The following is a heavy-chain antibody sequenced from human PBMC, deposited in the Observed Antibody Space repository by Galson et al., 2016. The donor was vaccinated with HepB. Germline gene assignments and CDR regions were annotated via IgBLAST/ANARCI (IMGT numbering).Heavy chain of an antibody. Sequence: LRLSCAASGFTFSSYAMNWVRQAPGKGLQWVSGISGGGVSTHYADSVKGRFTISRDNSRNTLYLQINSLRAEDTAVYYCAKGRYCGGDCYSSDYWGQGTLVTVSS. V-gene: IGHV3-23*01. J-gene: IGHJ4*02. CDR1: GFTFSSYA. CDR2: ISGGGVST. D-gene: IGHD2-21*02. CDR3: AKGRYCGGDCYSSDY.